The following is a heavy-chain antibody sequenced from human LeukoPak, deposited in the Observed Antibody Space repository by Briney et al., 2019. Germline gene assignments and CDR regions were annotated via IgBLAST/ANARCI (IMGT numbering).Heavy chain of an antibody. CDR2: IYYSGST. CDR1: GGSISSSSYY. J-gene: IGHJ3*02. Sequence: SETLSLTCTVSGGSISSSSYYWGWIRQPPGKGLEWIGSIYYSGSTYYNPSLKSRVTISVDTSKNQFSLKLSSVTAADTAVYYCARQAITYYYDSSLAFDIRGQGTMVTVSS. D-gene: IGHD3-22*01. CDR3: ARQAITYYYDSSLAFDI. V-gene: IGHV4-39*01.